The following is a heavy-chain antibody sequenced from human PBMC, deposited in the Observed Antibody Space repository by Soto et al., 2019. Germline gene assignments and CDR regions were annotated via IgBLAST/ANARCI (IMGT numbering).Heavy chain of an antibody. CDR1: GGTFSSYA. CDR2: IIPIFGTA. Sequence: GASVKVSCKASGGTFSSYAISWVRQAPGQGLEWMGGIIPIFGTANYAQKFQGRVTITADESASTAYMELSSLRSEDTAVYYCARGEESVLDYWGQGTLVTVSS. CDR3: ARGEESVLDY. V-gene: IGHV1-69*13. J-gene: IGHJ4*02.